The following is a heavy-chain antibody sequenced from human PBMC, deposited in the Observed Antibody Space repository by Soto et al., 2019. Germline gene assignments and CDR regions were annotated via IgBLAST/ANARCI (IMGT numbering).Heavy chain of an antibody. Sequence: QVQLVESRGGVVQPGRSLRLSCAASGFTFSSYAMHWVRQAPGKGLEWVAVISYDGSNKYYADSVKGRFTISRDNSKNTLYLQMNSLRAEDTAVYYCARDNDFWSGYHHGAFDIWGQGTMVTVSS. CDR1: GFTFSSYA. D-gene: IGHD3-3*01. V-gene: IGHV3-30-3*01. CDR2: ISYDGSNK. CDR3: ARDNDFWSGYHHGAFDI. J-gene: IGHJ3*02.